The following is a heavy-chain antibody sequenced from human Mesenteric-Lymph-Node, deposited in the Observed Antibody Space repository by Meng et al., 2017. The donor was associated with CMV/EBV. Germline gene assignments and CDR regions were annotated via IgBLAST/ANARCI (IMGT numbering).Heavy chain of an antibody. CDR1: GFTCSSHA. V-gene: IGHV3-23*01. Sequence: LSCADSGFTCSSHAMSWVRQAPGKGLEWVSVISGYGGSSHYADSVKGRFTISRDNSKNTLYLQVNSLRAEDTAVYYCAKEYYDSGFDYWGQGTLVTVSS. J-gene: IGHJ4*02. D-gene: IGHD3-3*01. CDR2: ISGYGGSS. CDR3: AKEYYDSGFDY.